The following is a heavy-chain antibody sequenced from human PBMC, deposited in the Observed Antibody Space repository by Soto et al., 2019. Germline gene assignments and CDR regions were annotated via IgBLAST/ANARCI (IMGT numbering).Heavy chain of an antibody. CDR1: GGTFSSYA. CDR3: AREGYGYTHYYYYYGMDV. Sequence: SVKVSCKASGGTFSSYAISWVRQAPGQGLEWMGGIIPIFGTANYAQKFQGRVTITADKSTSTAYMELSSLRSEDTAVYYCAREGYGYTHYYYYYGMDVWGQGTTVTV. CDR2: IIPIFGTA. J-gene: IGHJ6*02. V-gene: IGHV1-69*06. D-gene: IGHD5-18*01.